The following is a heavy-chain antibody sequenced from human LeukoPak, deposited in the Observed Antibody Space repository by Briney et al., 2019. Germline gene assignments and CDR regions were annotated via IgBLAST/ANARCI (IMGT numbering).Heavy chain of an antibody. J-gene: IGHJ4*02. CDR1: GGSISSSSYY. CDR2: IYYSGST. Sequence: PSETLSLTCTVSGGSISSSSYYWGWIRQPPGKGLEWIGSIYYSGSTYNNPSLKSRVTISVDTSKNQFSLKLSSVTAADTAVYYCARHAGVAAPFDYWGQGTLVTVSS. D-gene: IGHD2-15*01. CDR3: ARHAGVAAPFDY. V-gene: IGHV4-39*01.